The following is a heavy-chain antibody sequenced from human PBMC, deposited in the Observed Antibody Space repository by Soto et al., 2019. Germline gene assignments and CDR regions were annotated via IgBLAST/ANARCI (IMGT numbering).Heavy chain of an antibody. D-gene: IGHD3-16*01. J-gene: IGHJ6*02. Sequence: GSLRLSCAASGLTFSDSWMDWVRQAPGKGPEWVANIKQDGSEKNYVDSVKGRFTISRDNAKNSLYLQMNSLRAEDTAVYYCASLGRHGWGQGTTVTV. CDR1: GLTFSDSW. CDR2: IKQDGSEK. V-gene: IGHV3-7*01. CDR3: ASLGRHG.